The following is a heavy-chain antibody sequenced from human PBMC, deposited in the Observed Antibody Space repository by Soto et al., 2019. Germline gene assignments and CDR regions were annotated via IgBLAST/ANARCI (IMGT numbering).Heavy chain of an antibody. Sequence: ASVKVSCKASGYTFTSYGISWVRQTPGQGLEWMGWISAYNGNTNYAQKLQGRVTMTTDTSTSTAYMELRSLRSDDTAVYYCARGGVPAATWEEIQLWLYWGQGTLVT. CDR3: ARGGVPAATWEEIQLWLY. D-gene: IGHD5-18*01. J-gene: IGHJ4*02. CDR2: ISAYNGNT. V-gene: IGHV1-18*04. CDR1: GYTFTSYG.